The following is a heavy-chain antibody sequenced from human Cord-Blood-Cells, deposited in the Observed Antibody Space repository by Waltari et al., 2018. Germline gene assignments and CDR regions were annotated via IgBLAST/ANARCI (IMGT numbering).Heavy chain of an antibody. Sequence: QVQLQESGPGLVKPSETLSLTCAVSGYSISSGYYWGWIRQPPGKGLEWIGSIYHSGSTYYNPSLKSRVTISVDTSKNQFSLKLSSVTAADTAVYYCARSGVGFCGGDCYWFDYWGQGTLVTVSS. J-gene: IGHJ4*02. CDR1: GYSISSGYY. D-gene: IGHD2-21*01. CDR2: IYHSGST. V-gene: IGHV4-38-2*01. CDR3: ARSGVGFCGGDCYWFDY.